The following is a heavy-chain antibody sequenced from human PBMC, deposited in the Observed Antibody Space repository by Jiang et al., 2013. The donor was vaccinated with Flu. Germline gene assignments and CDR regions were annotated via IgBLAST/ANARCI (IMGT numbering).Heavy chain of an antibody. D-gene: IGHD3-22*01. Sequence: PGLVKPSETLSLTCSVSGDSISNYYWNRIRQPPGKGLEWIGYIHYSGSTSYNPSLKSRVTISRDTSKNQFSLKLTSVTAADTAVYYCARRPPDYYNSSEKNWFDPWGQGILVTVSS. CDR2: IHYSGST. CDR3: ARRPPDYYNSSEKNWFDP. V-gene: IGHV4-59*08. J-gene: IGHJ5*02. CDR1: GDSISNYY.